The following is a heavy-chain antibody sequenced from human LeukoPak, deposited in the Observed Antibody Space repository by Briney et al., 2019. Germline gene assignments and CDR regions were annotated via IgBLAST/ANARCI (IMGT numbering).Heavy chain of an antibody. J-gene: IGHJ4*02. CDR1: LDSTTSNFW. CDR2: IHRSGSP. D-gene: IGHD3-3*01. V-gene: IGHV4-4*02. CDR3: ASRSSIWSGYQDTLYYFDS. Sequence: PSETLSLTCTVSLDSTTSNFWSWVRQPPGKSLEWIGEIHRSGSPNYNPSLQSRVTISIDRSRNQIVLELSSVTAADTAVYYCASRSSIWSGYQDTLYYFDSWGQGTLVTVSS.